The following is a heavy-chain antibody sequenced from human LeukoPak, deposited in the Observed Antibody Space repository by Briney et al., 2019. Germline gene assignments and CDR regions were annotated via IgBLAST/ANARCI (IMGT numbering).Heavy chain of an antibody. V-gene: IGHV3-21*01. CDR2: SSSSSYI. J-gene: IGHJ4*02. D-gene: IGHD1-20*01. CDR3: ARGPYNWNVGVDY. CDR1: GFTFSSYS. Sequence: GGSLRLSCAASGFTFSSYSMNWVRQAPGKGLEWVSSSSSSSYIYYADSVKGRFTISRDNAKNSLYLQMNSLRAEDTAVYYCARGPYNWNVGVDYWGQGTLVTVSS.